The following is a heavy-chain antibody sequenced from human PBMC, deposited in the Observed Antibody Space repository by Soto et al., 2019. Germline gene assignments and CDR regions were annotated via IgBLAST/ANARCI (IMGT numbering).Heavy chain of an antibody. CDR3: ARDQYRSGWNKYNWFDP. J-gene: IGHJ5*02. CDR2: IIPIFGTA. Sequence: SVKVSCKASGGTFSSYAISWVRQAPGQGLEWMGGIIPIFGTANYAQKFQGRVTITADESTSTAYMELSSLRSEDTAVYYCARDQYRSGWNKYNWFDPWGQGTLVTVSS. V-gene: IGHV1-69*13. D-gene: IGHD6-19*01. CDR1: GGTFSSYA.